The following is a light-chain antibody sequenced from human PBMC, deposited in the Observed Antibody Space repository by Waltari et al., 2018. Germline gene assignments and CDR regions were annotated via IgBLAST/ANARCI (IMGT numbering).Light chain of an antibody. J-gene: IGLJ1*01. CDR1: DSDVGAYDF. CDR3: SSYTTSSAPGV. V-gene: IGLV2-14*01. Sequence: QSALTQPASVSGSPGQSITISCSGTDSDVGAYDFVSWYQQHPGKAPHLIIYEVSKRPSGIANRFSASTSGNTASLTISGLQAEDEADYYCSSYTTSSAPGVFGTGTRVTVL. CDR2: EVS.